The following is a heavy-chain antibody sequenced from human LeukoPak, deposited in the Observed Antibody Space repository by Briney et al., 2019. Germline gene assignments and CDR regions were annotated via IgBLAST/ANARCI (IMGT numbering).Heavy chain of an antibody. CDR1: GFTISSNY. D-gene: IGHD2-21*02. Sequence: PGGSLRLSCVASGFTISSNYMSWVRQAPGKGLEWVSVIYSGGSTYYADSVKGRFTISRDNSKNTLYLQMNSLRAEDTAVYYCAREYCGGDCYSTTRGGFDIWGQGTMVTVSS. CDR2: IYSGGST. CDR3: AREYCGGDCYSTTRGGFDI. J-gene: IGHJ3*02. V-gene: IGHV3-66*01.